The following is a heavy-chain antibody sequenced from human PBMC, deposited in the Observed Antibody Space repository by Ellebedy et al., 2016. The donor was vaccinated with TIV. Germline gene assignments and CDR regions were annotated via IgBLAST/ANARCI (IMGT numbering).Heavy chain of an antibody. CDR1: GFPFSSFW. CDR2: TKEDGSEK. J-gene: IGHJ1*01. CDR3: ARDLSPTGLRGYFHY. V-gene: IGHV3-7*01. D-gene: IGHD3-10*01. Sequence: GESLKISCAASGFPFSSFWMSWVRQAPGKGLEWVANTKEDGSEKYYVDSVRGRFTISRDNAKNSLYLQMDSLRAEDTAVYYCARDLSPTGLRGYFHYWGQGTLVTVSS.